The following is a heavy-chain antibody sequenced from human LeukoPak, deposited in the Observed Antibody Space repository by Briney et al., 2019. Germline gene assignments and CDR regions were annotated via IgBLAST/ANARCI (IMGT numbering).Heavy chain of an antibody. CDR2: IYYSGST. CDR1: GGSISSYY. Sequence: SETLSLTCTVSGGSISSYYWGWIRQPPGKGLEWIGSIYYSGSTYYNPSLKSRVTISVDTSKNQFSLKLSSVTAADTAVYYCARQGRYYGSGSLNWFDPWGQGTLVTVSS. D-gene: IGHD3-10*01. V-gene: IGHV4-39*01. J-gene: IGHJ5*02. CDR3: ARQGRYYGSGSLNWFDP.